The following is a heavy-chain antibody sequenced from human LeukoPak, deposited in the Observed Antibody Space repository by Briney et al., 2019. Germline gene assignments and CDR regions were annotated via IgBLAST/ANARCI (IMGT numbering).Heavy chain of an antibody. D-gene: IGHD2-21*01. CDR2: IYYSGST. Sequence: SETLSLTCTVSGGSISSYYWSWIRQPPGKGLEWIGDIYYSGSTNYNPSLKSRVTISVDTSKNQFSLKLSSVTAADTAVYYCARVKRVYCGGDCYHNAFDIWGQGTMVTVSS. CDR1: GGSISSYY. J-gene: IGHJ3*02. V-gene: IGHV4-59*01. CDR3: ARVKRVYCGGDCYHNAFDI.